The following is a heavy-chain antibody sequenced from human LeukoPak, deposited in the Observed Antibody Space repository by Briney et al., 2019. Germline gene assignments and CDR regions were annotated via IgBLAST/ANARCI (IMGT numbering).Heavy chain of an antibody. V-gene: IGHV4-39*07. CDR2: INHSGST. Sequence: SETLSLTCTVSGVSISSSYSYWGWIRQPPGKGLEWIGEINHSGSTNYNPSLKSRVTISVDTSKNQFSLKLSSVTAADTAVYYCARGNLVLGGAFDIWGQGTMVTVSS. J-gene: IGHJ3*02. CDR1: GVSISSSYSY. CDR3: ARGNLVLGGAFDI. D-gene: IGHD2/OR15-2a*01.